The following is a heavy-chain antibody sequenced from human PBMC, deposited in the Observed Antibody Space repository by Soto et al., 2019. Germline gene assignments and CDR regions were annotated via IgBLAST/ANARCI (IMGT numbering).Heavy chain of an antibody. CDR2: VSSGGGT. CDR1: GFTFSTYA. Sequence: EVELLESGGGLVQPEGSLRLSCAASGFTFSTYAMGWVRQAPGKGLEWVSFVSSGGGTHYADSVKGRFTVSRDNSKNTLSLQMTSLRADDTAVYYCAKRRGAGGHFDYWGQGALVTVSS. CDR3: AKRRGAGGHFDY. D-gene: IGHD2-15*01. J-gene: IGHJ4*02. V-gene: IGHV3-23*01.